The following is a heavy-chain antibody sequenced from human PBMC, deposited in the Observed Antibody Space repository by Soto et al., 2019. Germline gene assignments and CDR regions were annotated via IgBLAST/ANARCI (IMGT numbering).Heavy chain of an antibody. CDR3: ARDHLYWDGYNSD. J-gene: IGHJ4*02. CDR2: ISAYNGNT. D-gene: IGHD1-1*01. CDR1: GDTVTSYG. V-gene: IGHV1-18*01. Sequence: DSVKIYCKASGDTVTSYGTSWVRQAPGQGLEWMGWISAYNGNTNYAQKLQGRVTMTTDTSTSTAYMELRSLRSDDTAVYYCARDHLYWDGYNSDWGQGTLVTVSS.